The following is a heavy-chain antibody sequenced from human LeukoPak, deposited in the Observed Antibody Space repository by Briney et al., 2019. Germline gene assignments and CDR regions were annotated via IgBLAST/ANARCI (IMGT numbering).Heavy chain of an antibody. Sequence: GESLKISFKASGYSFTSYCIGWVRQMPGKGLEWLGTIYPGDSDTRYSPSFQGQVTISTDKSISTAYLQWSSLKASDTAMYYCARRDYGDYYFDYWGQGTLVTVSS. J-gene: IGHJ4*02. CDR2: IYPGDSDT. D-gene: IGHD4-17*01. CDR3: ARRDYGDYYFDY. V-gene: IGHV5-51*01. CDR1: GYSFTSYC.